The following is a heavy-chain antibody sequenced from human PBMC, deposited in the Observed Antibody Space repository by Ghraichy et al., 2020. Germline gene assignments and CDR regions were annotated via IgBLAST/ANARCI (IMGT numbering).Heavy chain of an antibody. J-gene: IGHJ4*02. CDR3: ARHVAPEGATTWDYFDY. D-gene: IGHD1-26*01. Sequence: SETLSLTCTVSGGSISSSSYYWGWIRQPPGKGLEWIGSIYYSGSTYYNPSLKSRVTISVDTSKNQFSLKLSSVTAADTAVYYCARHVAPEGATTWDYFDYWGQGTLVTVSS. CDR2: IYYSGST. V-gene: IGHV4-39*01. CDR1: GGSISSSSYY.